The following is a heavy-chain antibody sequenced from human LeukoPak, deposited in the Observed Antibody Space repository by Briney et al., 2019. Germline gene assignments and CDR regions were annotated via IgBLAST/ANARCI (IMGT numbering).Heavy chain of an antibody. Sequence: GGSLRLSCAASGFTFSDYYMNWVRQAPGKGLEWVSSISSSSSYIYYADSVKGRFTISRDNAKNSLYLQMNSLRAEDTAVYYCARESIAAALDYWGQGTLVTVSS. V-gene: IGHV3-21*01. J-gene: IGHJ4*02. D-gene: IGHD6-13*01. CDR1: GFTFSDYY. CDR2: ISSSSSYI. CDR3: ARESIAAALDY.